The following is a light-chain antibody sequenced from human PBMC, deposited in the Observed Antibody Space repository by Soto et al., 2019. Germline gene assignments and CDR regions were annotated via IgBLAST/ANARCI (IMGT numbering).Light chain of an antibody. J-gene: IGKJ1*01. Sequence: DIQMTQSPSTLSASVGDRVTITCRASQSISSWLAWYQQKPGKAPKLLIYKESSLERGVPSRFSDSGSGTEFTLTMSRLQPDYFATYYCQQYNSYPWTFGQGTQGEIK. CDR3: QQYNSYPWT. V-gene: IGKV1-5*03. CDR2: KES. CDR1: QSISSW.